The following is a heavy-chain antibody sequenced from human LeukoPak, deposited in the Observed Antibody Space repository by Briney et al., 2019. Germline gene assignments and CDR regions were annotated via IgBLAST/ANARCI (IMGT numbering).Heavy chain of an antibody. V-gene: IGHV3-33*01. J-gene: IGHJ4*02. Sequence: GGSLTLSCAASGFTFRAYGIHWVRQAPGKGLEWVAVIWSDGGKSYNSDSVKGRFTISRDNSKNTLYLQMNSLRADDTAVYYCATDSIGPATDFDYWGQGNLVTVSS. D-gene: IGHD2-2*01. CDR2: IWSDGGKS. CDR1: GFTFRAYG. CDR3: ATDSIGPATDFDY.